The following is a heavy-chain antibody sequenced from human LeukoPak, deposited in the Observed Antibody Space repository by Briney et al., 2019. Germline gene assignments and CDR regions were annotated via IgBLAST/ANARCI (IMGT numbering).Heavy chain of an antibody. Sequence: GGSLRLSCAASGFTFSSNAMSWVRQAPGKGPEWLXXIXASGGTRYYADSVKGRFTISKDNSKNALYLQMDSLRAEDTAVYYCARVPHYYDTSGYSYFDYWGQGSRVTVSS. D-gene: IGHD3-22*01. J-gene: IGHJ4*02. CDR1: GFTFSSNA. CDR2: IXASGGTR. CDR3: ARVPHYYDTSGYSYFDY. V-gene: IGHV3-23*01.